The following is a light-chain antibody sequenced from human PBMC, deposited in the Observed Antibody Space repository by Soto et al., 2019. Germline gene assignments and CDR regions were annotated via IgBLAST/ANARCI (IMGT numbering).Light chain of an antibody. J-gene: IGLJ1*01. CDR1: SSNIGTSS. Sequence: QSALTQTHSASGPPRQRVTISCSGSSSNIGTSSVHWFQQLPGTAPKLLISTTNQRPSGVPERFSGSKSGTSASLAISGLQSEDEADYYCAAWDDSLNGHVFGTGT. CDR2: TTN. CDR3: AAWDDSLNGHV. V-gene: IGLV1-44*01.